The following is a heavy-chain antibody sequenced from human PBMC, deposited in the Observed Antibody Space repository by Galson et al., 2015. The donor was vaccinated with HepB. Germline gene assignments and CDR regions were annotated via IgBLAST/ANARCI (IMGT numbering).Heavy chain of an antibody. V-gene: IGHV3-23*01. CDR1: GFTFSSYA. Sequence: SLRLSCAASGFTFSSYAMSRVRQAPGKGLEWVSAISGSGGSTYYADSVKGRSTISRDNSKNTLYLQMNSLRAEDTAVYYCAKGLWFSPFDYWGQGTLVTVSS. D-gene: IGHD3-10*01. CDR2: ISGSGGST. J-gene: IGHJ4*02. CDR3: AKGLWFSPFDY.